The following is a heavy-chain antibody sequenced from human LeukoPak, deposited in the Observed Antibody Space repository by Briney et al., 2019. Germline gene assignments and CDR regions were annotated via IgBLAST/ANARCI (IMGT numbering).Heavy chain of an antibody. CDR2: INHSGST. CDR1: GGSSSGYY. V-gene: IGHV4-34*01. D-gene: IGHD5-18*01. CDR3: ARTRLWPTGTFDY. Sequence: SETLSLTCVLYGGSSSGYYWSWIRQPPGKGLEWIGEINHSGSTNYNPSLRSRVTISIDTSKNQFSLKVSSVTAADTAVYYCARTRLWPTGTFDYWGQGTLVTVSS. J-gene: IGHJ4*02.